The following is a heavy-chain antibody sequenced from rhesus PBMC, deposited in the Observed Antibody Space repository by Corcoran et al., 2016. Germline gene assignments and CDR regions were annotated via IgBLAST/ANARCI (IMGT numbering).Heavy chain of an antibody. CDR3: ARSGWTTLEV. CDR1: GGSISSNY. V-gene: IGHV4-160*01. CDR2: FDGWGGST. Sequence: QVQLQESGPGLVTPSETLSLTCAVSGGSISSNYRRWVRQAPGKGREWRGRFDGWGGSTYHNPSRRSRGTVSTDTSKNQFALKLSSVAAADPAVYYCARSGWTTLEVWGPGVLVTVSS. D-gene: IGHD3-22*01. J-gene: IGHJ5-1*01.